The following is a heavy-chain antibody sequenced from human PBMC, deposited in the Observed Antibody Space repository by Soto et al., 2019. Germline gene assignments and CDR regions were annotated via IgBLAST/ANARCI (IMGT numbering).Heavy chain of an antibody. CDR2: IDPSDSYT. Sequence: GESLKISCKGSGYSFTSYWISWVRQMPGKGLEWMGRIDPSDSYTNYSPSLQGHVTISADKSISTAYLQWSSLKASDTAMYYCARRVATIRYSGMDVWGQGTTVTVYS. V-gene: IGHV5-10-1*01. CDR3: ARRVATIRYSGMDV. J-gene: IGHJ6*02. CDR1: GYSFTSYW. D-gene: IGHD5-12*01.